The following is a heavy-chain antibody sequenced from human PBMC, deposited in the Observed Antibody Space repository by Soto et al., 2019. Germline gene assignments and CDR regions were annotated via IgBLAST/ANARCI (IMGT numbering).Heavy chain of an antibody. J-gene: IGHJ6*02. V-gene: IGHV4-61*01. Sequence: SETLSLTCTVSGGSVSSGSYYWSWIRQPPGKGLEWIGYIYYSGSTNYNPSLKSRVAIPVDTPKNQFSLKLSSVTAADTAVYYCARDRGLWFGELGGHYGMDVWGQGTTVTVSS. D-gene: IGHD3-10*01. CDR2: IYYSGST. CDR1: GGSVSSGSYY. CDR3: ARDRGLWFGELGGHYGMDV.